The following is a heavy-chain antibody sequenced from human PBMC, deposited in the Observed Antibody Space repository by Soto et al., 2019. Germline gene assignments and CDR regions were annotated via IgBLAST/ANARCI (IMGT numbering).Heavy chain of an antibody. CDR2: IYYSGST. V-gene: IGHV4-59*01. CDR3: ARGAVRGASSRNPTNWFDP. D-gene: IGHD3-10*01. CDR1: CGSISSYY. Sequence: PSETLSRTCAVSCGSISSYYWSWIRQPPGKGLEWIGYIYYSGSTNYNPSLKSRVTISVDTSKNQFSLKLSSVTAADTAVYYCARGAVRGASSRNPTNWFDPWGQGTLVTVSS. J-gene: IGHJ5*02.